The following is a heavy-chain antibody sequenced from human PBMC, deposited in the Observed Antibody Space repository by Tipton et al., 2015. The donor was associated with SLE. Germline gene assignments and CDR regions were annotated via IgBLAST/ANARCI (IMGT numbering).Heavy chain of an antibody. CDR2: FDPEDGET. Sequence: QLVQSGAEVKKPGASVKVSCKVSGYTLTELSMHWVRQAPGKGLEWMGGFDPEDGETIYAQKFQGRVTMTEDTSTDTAYMELSSLRSEYTAVNCWATGVGGAGCFEYYCTDVWGKGPAVTVSS. CDR1: GYTLTELS. D-gene: IGHD1-26*01. V-gene: IGHV1-24*01. CDR3: ATGVGGAGCFEYYCTDV. J-gene: IGHJ6*03.